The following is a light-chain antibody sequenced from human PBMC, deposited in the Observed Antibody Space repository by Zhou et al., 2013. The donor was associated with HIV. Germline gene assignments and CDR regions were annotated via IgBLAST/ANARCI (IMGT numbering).Light chain of an antibody. J-gene: IGKJ4*01. Sequence: EVVLTQSPGTLSLSPGERATLSCRASQSISSSFLAWYQQKPGQAPRLLIYGASNRATGIPDRFSGSGSGTDFTLTISSLEPEDFALYYCQQRSNWPLTFGGGTKVGDQT. CDR1: QSISSSF. V-gene: IGKV3D-20*02. CDR3: QQRSNWPLT. CDR2: GAS.